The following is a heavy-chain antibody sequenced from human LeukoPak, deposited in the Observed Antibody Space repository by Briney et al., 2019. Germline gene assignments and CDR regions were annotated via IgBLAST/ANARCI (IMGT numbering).Heavy chain of an antibody. J-gene: IGHJ5*01. CDR1: GGSISSYY. CDR3: ARVGKGSYGYKVTASWFDS. V-gene: IGHV4-59*01. D-gene: IGHD5-18*01. Sequence: SETLSLTCTVSGGSISSYYWSWIRQPPGKGLERIGYIYYSGSTNYNPSLKSRVTISVDTSKNQFSLKLSSVTAADTAVYYCARVGKGSYGYKVTASWFDSWGQGTLVTVSS. CDR2: IYYSGST.